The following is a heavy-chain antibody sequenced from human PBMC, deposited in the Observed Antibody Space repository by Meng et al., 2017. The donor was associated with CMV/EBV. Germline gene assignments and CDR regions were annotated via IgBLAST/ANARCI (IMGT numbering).Heavy chain of an antibody. CDR2: ISSSSSYI. D-gene: IGHD6-19*01. CDR3: ARDRTSGWNYGMDV. Sequence: GGSLRLSCAASGFTFSSYSMNWVRQAPGKGLEWVSSISSSSSYIYYADSVKGRFTISRDNSKNTLYLQMNSLRAEDTAVYYCARDRTSGWNYGMDVWGQGTTVTVSS. J-gene: IGHJ6*02. CDR1: GFTFSSYS. V-gene: IGHV3-21*01.